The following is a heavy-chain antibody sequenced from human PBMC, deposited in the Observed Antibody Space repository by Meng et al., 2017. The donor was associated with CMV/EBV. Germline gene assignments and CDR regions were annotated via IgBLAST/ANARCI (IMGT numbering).Heavy chain of an antibody. CDR2: IYYSGST. J-gene: IGHJ4*02. D-gene: IGHD5-24*01. CDR3: ARVVEMATNAYLDY. V-gene: IGHV4-31*02. Sequence: SGGRIGGGCCYGSWNRQHPEKGLEWIGYIYYSGSTYYNPSLKSRVTISVDTSKNQFSLKLSSVTAADTAVYYCARVVEMATNAYLDYWGQGTLVTVSS. CDR1: GGRIGGGCCY.